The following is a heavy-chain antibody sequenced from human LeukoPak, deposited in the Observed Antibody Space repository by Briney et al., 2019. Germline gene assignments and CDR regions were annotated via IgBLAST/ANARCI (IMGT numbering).Heavy chain of an antibody. CDR2: INPNSGGT. CDR1: GYTFTGYY. CDR3: ARETRASRNAFDI. J-gene: IGHJ3*02. D-gene: IGHD6-6*01. V-gene: IGHV1-2*02. Sequence: ASVKVSCKASGYTFTGYYMHWVRQAPGQGLEWMGWINPNSGGTNYAQKFQGRVTMTRDTSISTAYMELSRLRSDDTAVYYCARETRASRNAFDIWGQGTMVTVSS.